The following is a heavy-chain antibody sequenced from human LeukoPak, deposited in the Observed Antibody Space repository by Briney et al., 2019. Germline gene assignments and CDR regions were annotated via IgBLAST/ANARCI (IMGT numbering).Heavy chain of an antibody. CDR1: GFTFTSYG. D-gene: IGHD2-15*01. J-gene: IGHJ4*02. V-gene: IGHV3-33*08. CDR3: ARAVGPFDY. Sequence: PGGSLRLSCAASGFTFTSYGMHWVRQAPGKGLEWVAVIWYDGSIKYYAHSVKGRFTISRDNSKDTLYLQMNSLGAEDTAVYYCARAVGPFDYWGQGTLVTVSS. CDR2: IWYDGSIK.